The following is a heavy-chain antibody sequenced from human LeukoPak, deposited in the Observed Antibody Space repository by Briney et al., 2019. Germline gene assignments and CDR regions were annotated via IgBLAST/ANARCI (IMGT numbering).Heavy chain of an antibody. D-gene: IGHD4-17*01. CDR1: GFTFSSYG. CDR3: AATVTTSYYWYFDL. V-gene: IGHV3-33*01. CDR2: IWYDGSNK. Sequence: GGSLRLSCAASGFTFSSYGMHWVRQAPGKGLEGVAVIWYDGSNKYYADFVKGRFTISRDNSKNTLYLQMNSLGAEDTAVYYCAATVTTSYYWYFDLWGRGTLVTVSS. J-gene: IGHJ2*01.